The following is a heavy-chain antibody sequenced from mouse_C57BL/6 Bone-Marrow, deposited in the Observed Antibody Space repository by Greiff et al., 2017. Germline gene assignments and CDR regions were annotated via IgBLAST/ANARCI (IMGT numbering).Heavy chain of an antibody. CDR1: GYTFTSYW. D-gene: IGHD3-3*01. V-gene: IGHV1-69*01. CDR3: ARKGGRRGYYAMGY. J-gene: IGHJ4*01. CDR2: IDPSDSYT. Sequence: QVQLKQPGAELVMPGASVKLSCKASGYTFTSYWMHWVKQRPGQGLEWIGEIDPSDSYTNYNQKFKGKSTLTVDKSSSTAYLQLSSLSSEDSAVYYCARKGGRRGYYAMGYWGQGTSVTVSS.